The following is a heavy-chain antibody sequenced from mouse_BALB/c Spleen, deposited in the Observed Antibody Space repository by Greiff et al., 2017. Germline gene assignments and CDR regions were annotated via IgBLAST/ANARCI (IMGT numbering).Heavy chain of an antibody. J-gene: IGHJ4*01. V-gene: IGHV3-2*02. D-gene: IGHD2-14*01. CDR1: GYSITSDDA. CDR2: ISYSGST. Sequence: EVQLQQSGPGLVKPSQSLSITCNVTGYSITSDDAWKWIRQFPGNKPEWRGYISYSGSTSYNPTLKSRISITRDKSKNQFFLQLNSVTTEDTATYYCARWGLVRYDDAMDYWGQGTSVTVSS. CDR3: ARWGLVRYDDAMDY.